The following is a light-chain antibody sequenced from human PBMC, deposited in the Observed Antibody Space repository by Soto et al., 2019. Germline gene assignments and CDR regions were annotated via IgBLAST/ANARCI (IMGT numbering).Light chain of an antibody. CDR2: GNT. J-gene: IGLJ2*01. CDR3: QSYDSSLSGLV. CDR1: SSNIGTYYD. Sequence: QSVLTQPPSVSGAPGQRVTISCTGNSSNIGTYYDVHWYRHLPGTAPKLLIYGNTNRPSGIPDRFSGSKSGTSASLAITGLQAEDEADYFCQSYDSSLSGLVFGGGTQLTVL. V-gene: IGLV1-40*01.